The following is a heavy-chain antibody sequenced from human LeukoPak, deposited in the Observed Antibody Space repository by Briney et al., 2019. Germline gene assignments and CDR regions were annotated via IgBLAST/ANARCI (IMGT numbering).Heavy chain of an antibody. CDR3: AKDTEDWLSGVDV. D-gene: IGHD3-22*01. CDR1: GFTFDDYA. V-gene: IGHV3-9*01. J-gene: IGHJ6*04. CDR2: ISWNSGSI. Sequence: GRSLRPSCAASGFTFDDYAMHWVRQAPGKGLEWVSGISWNSGSIGYADSVKGRFTISRDNAKNSLYLQMNSLRAEDTALYYCAKDTEDWLSGVDVWGKGTTVTVSS.